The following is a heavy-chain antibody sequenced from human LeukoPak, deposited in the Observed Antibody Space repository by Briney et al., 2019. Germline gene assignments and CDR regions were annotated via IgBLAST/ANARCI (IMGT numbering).Heavy chain of an antibody. CDR3: ARAPLHSSGYYYLPDY. D-gene: IGHD3-22*01. Sequence: SQTLSLTCTVSGGPISSSSYYWSWIRQHPGKGLEWIGYIYYSGSTYYNPSLKSRVTISVDTSKNQFSLKLSSVTAADTAVYYCARAPLHSSGYYYLPDYWGQGTLVTVSS. CDR1: GGPISSSSYY. J-gene: IGHJ4*02. V-gene: IGHV4-31*02. CDR2: IYYSGST.